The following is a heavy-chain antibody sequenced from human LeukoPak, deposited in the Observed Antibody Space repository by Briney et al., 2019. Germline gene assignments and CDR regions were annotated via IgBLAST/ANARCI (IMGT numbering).Heavy chain of an antibody. CDR2: IRYDGSDK. J-gene: IGHJ6*03. D-gene: IGHD6-19*01. V-gene: IGHV3-30*02. CDR3: AKSYSSEENSYYYMDV. Sequence: GGSLGLSCAASGFTFSSYGMHWVRQAPGKGLEWLAFIRYDGSDKYYADSVQGRFTISRDNSKNTLYLQMNSLRAEDTAVYYCAKSYSSEENSYYYMDVWGKGTTVTVSS. CDR1: GFTFSSYG.